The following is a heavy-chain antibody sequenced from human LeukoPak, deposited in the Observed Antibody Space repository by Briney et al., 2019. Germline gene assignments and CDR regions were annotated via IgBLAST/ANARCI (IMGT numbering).Heavy chain of an antibody. J-gene: IGHJ6*02. CDR2: INWNGGGA. CDR3: AKHMRATDTYSFFGLDV. V-gene: IGHV3-20*04. CDR1: GFTFKDYG. D-gene: IGHD1-26*01. Sequence: GGSLRLSCAATGFTFKDYGMRWVRQPPGKGLEWVCSINWNGGGADYADSVKGRFTISRDKAKNSLYLQLSSLSPEDTALYYCAKHMRATDTYSFFGLDVWGQGTTVTVSS.